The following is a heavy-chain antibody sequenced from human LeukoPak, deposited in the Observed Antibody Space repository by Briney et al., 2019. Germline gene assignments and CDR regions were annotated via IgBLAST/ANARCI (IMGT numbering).Heavy chain of an antibody. Sequence: ASVKVSCKASGYTFTGYYMHWVRQAPGQGLERMGWINPNSGGTNYAQKFQGRVTMTRDTSISTAYMELSRLRSDDTAVYYCARSHPERSQTLGYCSSTSCYPRLYFDYWGQGTLVTVSS. CDR3: ARSHPERSQTLGYCSSTSCYPRLYFDY. D-gene: IGHD2-2*01. V-gene: IGHV1-2*02. CDR2: INPNSGGT. J-gene: IGHJ4*02. CDR1: GYTFTGYY.